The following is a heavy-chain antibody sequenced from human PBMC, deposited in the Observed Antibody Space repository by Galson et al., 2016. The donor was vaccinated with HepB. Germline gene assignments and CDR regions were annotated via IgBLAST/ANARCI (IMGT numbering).Heavy chain of an antibody. D-gene: IGHD3-16*01. CDR2: ISGAGGST. V-gene: IGHV3-23*01. CDR1: GFIFSNYA. J-gene: IGHJ4*02. CDR3: VRDLGGAFDN. Sequence: SLRLSCAASGFIFSNYAMNWVRQAPGKGLEWVSSISGAGGSTYYADSVKGRFTISRDTSRNTLYLRMDSLTVEETAVYFCVRDLGGAFDNWGRGTLVTVSS.